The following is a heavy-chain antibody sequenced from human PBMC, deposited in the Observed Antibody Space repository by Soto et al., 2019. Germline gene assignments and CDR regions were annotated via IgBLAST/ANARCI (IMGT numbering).Heavy chain of an antibody. V-gene: IGHV3-30*03. Sequence: QGHLVESGGGVAQPGGSLRLSCEASGFTLTNYVIPWVRQAPGKGLEWVAVISYDGSKEYYEDSVKGRFTISRDNSKNTVCLQMNTLRVEDTSVYYCVIFVIEVMDQTDYWGQGTLVTVSS. CDR1: GFTLTNYV. CDR2: ISYDGSKE. J-gene: IGHJ4*02. D-gene: IGHD3-3*01. CDR3: VIFVIEVMDQTDY.